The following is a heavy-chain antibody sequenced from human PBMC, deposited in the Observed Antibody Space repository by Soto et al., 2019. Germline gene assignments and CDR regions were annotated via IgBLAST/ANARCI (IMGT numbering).Heavy chain of an antibody. CDR1: GFTFSSYW. D-gene: IGHD1-26*01. Sequence: EVQLVESGGGLVQPGGSLRLSCAASGFTFSSYWMSWVRQAPGKGLEWVANIKQDGSEKYYVDSVKGRFTISRDNAKNSLYLQMNSLRAEDTAVYYCARSTPGWELLLFDYWGQGTLVTVSS. CDR2: IKQDGSEK. CDR3: ARSTPGWELLLFDY. V-gene: IGHV3-7*05. J-gene: IGHJ4*02.